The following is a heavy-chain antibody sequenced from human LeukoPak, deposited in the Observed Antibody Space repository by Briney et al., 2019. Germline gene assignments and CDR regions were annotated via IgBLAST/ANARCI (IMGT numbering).Heavy chain of an antibody. V-gene: IGHV1-2*02. CDR2: INSNSGGT. Sequence: AASVKVSCKASGYTFTGYYMHWVRQAPGQGLEWMGWINSNSGGTKYTQKFQGRVTMTRDTSINTAYMELSSLTSDDTAVYYCVRERVSAVHTEYLYYHYMGVWGKGTTVTVSS. CDR1: GYTFTGYY. CDR3: VRERVSAVHTEYLYYHYMGV. J-gene: IGHJ6*03. D-gene: IGHD2-2*01.